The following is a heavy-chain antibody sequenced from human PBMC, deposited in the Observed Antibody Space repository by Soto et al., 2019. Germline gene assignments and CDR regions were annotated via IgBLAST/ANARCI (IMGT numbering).Heavy chain of an antibody. V-gene: IGHV4-31*03. CDR1: SGSISSTGYY. Sequence: SETLSLTCTVSSGSISSTGYYWIWIRQHPGQGLEWIGHIFYTGDTNYNSSLKSRVTISRDTSKNQFSLKVTSVSAADTAVYYCARGHTGLTAITRLWFDPWGQGTLVTVSS. CDR3: ARGHTGLTAITRLWFDP. J-gene: IGHJ5*02. CDR2: IFYTGDT. D-gene: IGHD1-20*01.